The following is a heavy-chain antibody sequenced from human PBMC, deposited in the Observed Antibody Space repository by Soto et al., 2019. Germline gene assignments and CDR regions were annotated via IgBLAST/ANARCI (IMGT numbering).Heavy chain of an antibody. CDR2: ISAYNGNT. D-gene: IGHD6-6*01. CDR1: GYTFTSYG. J-gene: IGHJ6*02. V-gene: IGHV1-18*01. CDR3: ARSRLLEYSSSSGMYYYYYGMDV. Sequence: ASVEVSCKASGYTFTSYGISWVRQAPGQGLEWMGWISAYNGNTNYAQKLQGRVTMTTDTSTSTAYMELRSLRSDDTAVYYCARSRLLEYSSSSGMYYYYYGMDVWGQGTTVTVSS.